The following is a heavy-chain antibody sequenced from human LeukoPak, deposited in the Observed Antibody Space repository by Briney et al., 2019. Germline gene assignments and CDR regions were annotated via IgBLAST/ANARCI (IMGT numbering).Heavy chain of an antibody. V-gene: IGHV1-2*02. D-gene: IGHD2-21*02. CDR1: GYTFTDYY. CDR3: ARDREDSYSFQH. Sequence: ASVKVSCKASGYTFTDYYMHWVRQAPGQGLEWMGWINPNSGGTNYAQKFRGRVTMTRDTSISTAYMELSRLRSDDTAVYYCARDREDSYSFQHWGQGTLVTVSS. J-gene: IGHJ1*01. CDR2: INPNSGGT.